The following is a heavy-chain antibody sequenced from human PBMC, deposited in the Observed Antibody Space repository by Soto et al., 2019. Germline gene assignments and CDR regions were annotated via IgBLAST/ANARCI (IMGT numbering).Heavy chain of an antibody. CDR1: GDSISSGWSS. CDR2: IYHSGST. V-gene: IGHV4-61*01. D-gene: IGHD6-19*01. Sequence: EALSLTCAPCGDSISSGWSSWSWIRQPPEKALEWIGYIYHSGSTNYNPSLESRVTISVDTSKTQFSLKLSSVTAADTAVYYCARDRVVAVSGNFYYYYGLDIWGQGTTVTVSS. CDR3: ARDRVVAVSGNFYYYYGLDI. J-gene: IGHJ6*02.